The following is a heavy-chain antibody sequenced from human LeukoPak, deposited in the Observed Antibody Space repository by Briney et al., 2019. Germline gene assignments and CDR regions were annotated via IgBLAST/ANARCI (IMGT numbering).Heavy chain of an antibody. J-gene: IGHJ4*02. V-gene: IGHV3-66*01. CDR2: IYSGGST. D-gene: IGHD4-17*01. CDR3: AKVIGDSPLSY. CDR1: GFTVSSNY. Sequence: GGSLRLSCAASGFTVSSNYMSWVRQAPGKGLEWVSLIYSGGSTYYADSVKGRFTISRDNSKNTLYLQMNSLRAEDTAVYYCAKVIGDSPLSYWGQGTLVTVSS.